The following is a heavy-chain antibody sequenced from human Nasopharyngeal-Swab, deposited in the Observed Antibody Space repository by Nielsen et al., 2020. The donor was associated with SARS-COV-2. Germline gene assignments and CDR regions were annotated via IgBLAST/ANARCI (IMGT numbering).Heavy chain of an antibody. V-gene: IGHV3-21*01. D-gene: IGHD6-13*01. Sequence: GASLKISCAASGFTFSSYSMNWVRQAPGKGLEWVSSISSSSSYIYYADSVKGRFTISRDNAKNSLYLQMNSLRAEDTAVYYCVRVFNRVSEIAAADPNIYYYYGMDVWGQGTTVTVSS. CDR2: ISSSSSYI. J-gene: IGHJ6*02. CDR3: VRVFNRVSEIAAADPNIYYYYGMDV. CDR1: GFTFSSYS.